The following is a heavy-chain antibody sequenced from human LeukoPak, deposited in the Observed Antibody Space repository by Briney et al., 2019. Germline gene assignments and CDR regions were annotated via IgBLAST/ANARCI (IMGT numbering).Heavy chain of an antibody. Sequence: GGSLRLSCAASGFTFSSYAMHWVRQAPGKGLEWVSVISGSGDSVYYADSVKGRFTISRDNIKNTLYLQMKSLRAEDTAVYYCAKHEPYSSVRHYYFDYWGQGTLVTVSS. V-gene: IGHV3-23*01. CDR2: ISGSGDSV. CDR1: GFTFSSYA. CDR3: AKHEPYSSVRHYYFDY. D-gene: IGHD1-26*01. J-gene: IGHJ4*02.